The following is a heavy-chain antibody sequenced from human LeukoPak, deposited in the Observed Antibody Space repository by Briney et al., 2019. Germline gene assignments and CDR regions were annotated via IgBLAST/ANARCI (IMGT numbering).Heavy chain of an antibody. V-gene: IGHV1-18*01. Sequence: ASVKVSCKASGYTLTSYGISWVRQAPGQGLEWMGWISAYNGNTNYAQKLQGRVTMTTDTSTSTAYMELRSLRSDDTAVYYCARDRGGDGTGSYGNDYWGQGTLVTVSS. D-gene: IGHD3-10*01. CDR3: ARDRGGDGTGSYGNDY. CDR1: GYTLTSYG. CDR2: ISAYNGNT. J-gene: IGHJ4*02.